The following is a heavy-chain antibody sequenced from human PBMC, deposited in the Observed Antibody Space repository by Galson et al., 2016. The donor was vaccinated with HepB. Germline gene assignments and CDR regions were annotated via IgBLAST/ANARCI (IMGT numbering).Heavy chain of an antibody. V-gene: IGHV3-23*01. D-gene: IGHD3-10*01. CDR3: AKGGYYGSGVPWGFDY. CDR1: GFTFNTYA. J-gene: IGHJ4*02. CDR2: ISGSGDIT. Sequence: SLRLSCAASGFTFNTYAMSWVRQAPGKGLEWVSSISGSGDITYNADSVKGRFTISRDNPEHTVYLQMNSLRVEDTAVYYCAKGGYYGSGVPWGFDYWGQGTLVTVSS.